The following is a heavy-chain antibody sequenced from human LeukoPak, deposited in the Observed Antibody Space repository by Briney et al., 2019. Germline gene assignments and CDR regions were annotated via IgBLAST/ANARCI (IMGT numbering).Heavy chain of an antibody. D-gene: IGHD1-26*01. Sequence: GGSLRLSCAASGFTFSTYWMSWVCQAPGKGLEWVANMNQDGSEKYYVDSVKGRFTISRDNAKNSLYLQMNNLRPEDTAVYYCARGGELLRPADYWGQGTLVTVSS. J-gene: IGHJ4*02. V-gene: IGHV3-7*01. CDR2: MNQDGSEK. CDR1: GFTFSTYW. CDR3: ARGGELLRPADY.